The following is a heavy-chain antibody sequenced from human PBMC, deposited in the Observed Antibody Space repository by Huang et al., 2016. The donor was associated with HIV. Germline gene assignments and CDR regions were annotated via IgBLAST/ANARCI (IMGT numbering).Heavy chain of an antibody. CDR3: AKDNTGEDAFDI. D-gene: IGHD7-27*01. CDR1: GFTFSRYG. Sequence: QVQLVESGGGVVQPGRSLRLSCSASGFTFSRYGMHWVRQAPGKGLEWLALIAYDGSNKYSADSVKGRFTFSRDNAKNTLYLQVNSVRLEDTAVYYCAKDNTGEDAFDIWGQGTMVLVSS. CDR2: IAYDGSNK. V-gene: IGHV3-30*18. J-gene: IGHJ3*02.